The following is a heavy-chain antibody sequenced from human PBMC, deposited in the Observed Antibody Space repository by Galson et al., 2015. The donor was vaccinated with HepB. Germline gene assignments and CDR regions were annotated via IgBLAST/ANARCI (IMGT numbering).Heavy chain of an antibody. V-gene: IGHV3-33*08. CDR2: IWYDGGNK. CDR3: ARDRVLRSLGYWYFDL. J-gene: IGHJ2*01. D-gene: IGHD4-17*01. CDR1: GFTFSSYG. Sequence: SMRLSCAASGFTFSSYGMHWVGQAPGKGLEWVAVIWYDGGNKYYADAVKGRFTISRDNFKKMVYLQMNSLRAEDTAVYYCARDRVLRSLGYWYFDLWGRGTLVTVSS.